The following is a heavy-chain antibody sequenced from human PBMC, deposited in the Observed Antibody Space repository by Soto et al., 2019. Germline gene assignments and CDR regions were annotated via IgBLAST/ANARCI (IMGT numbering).Heavy chain of an antibody. J-gene: IGHJ5*02. CDR2: INPSGGST. CDR1: GYTFTSYY. CDR3: ARRDRWFDP. V-gene: IGHV1-46*01. Sequence: QVQLVQSGAEVKKPGASVKVSCKASGYTFTSYYMHWVRQPPGQGLEWMGTINPSGGSTSYAQKFQGRVTMTRDTSTSTVYMELSSLRAEDTAVYYCARRDRWFDPWGEGTLVTVSS.